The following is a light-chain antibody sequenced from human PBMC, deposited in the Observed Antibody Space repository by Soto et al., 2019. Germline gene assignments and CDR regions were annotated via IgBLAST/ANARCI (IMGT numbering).Light chain of an antibody. J-gene: IGKJ5*01. Sequence: DIQMTQSPSSLSASVGDRVTITCRASQTISNTLNWYQQRPGKPPNLLIYASSTLQSGVPPRFSGGGSGTEFTLTISSLQPEDFATSYCQQTYSTPITFGQGTRLEIK. CDR2: ASS. CDR1: QTISNT. V-gene: IGKV1-39*01. CDR3: QQTYSTPIT.